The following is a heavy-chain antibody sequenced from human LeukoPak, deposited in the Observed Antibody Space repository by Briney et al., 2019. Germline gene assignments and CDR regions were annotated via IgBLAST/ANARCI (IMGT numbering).Heavy chain of an antibody. V-gene: IGHV4-34*01. CDR3: ARGILVTVYAAFDY. J-gene: IGHJ4*02. CDR1: GGSFSGYY. CDR2: IIHSGAT. D-gene: IGHD2-8*01. Sequence: SETLFLTCGVYGGSFSGYYWTWIRQSPGMGLEWIGEIIHSGATNYNPSLSSRVTISVDTSKNQFSLELSSVTAADTAVYYCARGILVTVYAAFDYWGQGTLVTVSS.